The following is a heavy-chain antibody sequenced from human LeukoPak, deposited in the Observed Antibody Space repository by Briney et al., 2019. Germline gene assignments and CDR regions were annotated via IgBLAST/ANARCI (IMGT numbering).Heavy chain of an antibody. Sequence: ASVKVSCKASGYTFTAYYIHWVRQAPGQGLEWMGWINANSGGTNYAQNFQGRVTTTRDTSISIAYMELSRLRSDDTAVYYCASSLRYSSGQNDAFDIWGQGTMVTVSS. D-gene: IGHD6-19*01. CDR2: INANSGGT. J-gene: IGHJ3*02. CDR1: GYTFTAYY. CDR3: ASSLRYSSGQNDAFDI. V-gene: IGHV1-2*02.